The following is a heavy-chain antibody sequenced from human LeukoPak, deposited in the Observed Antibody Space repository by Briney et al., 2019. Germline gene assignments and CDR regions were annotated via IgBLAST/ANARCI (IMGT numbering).Heavy chain of an antibody. D-gene: IGHD1-14*01. CDR2: ISYDGSNK. J-gene: IGHJ6*02. V-gene: IGHV3-30*18. Sequence: GGSLRLSCAASGFTFSSYGMHWVRQAPGKGLEWVAVISYDGSNKYYADSVKGRFTISRDNSKNTLYLQMNSLIAEDTAVYYCAKEGTTRTPWGQGTTVTVSS. CDR1: GFTFSSYG. CDR3: AKEGTTRTP.